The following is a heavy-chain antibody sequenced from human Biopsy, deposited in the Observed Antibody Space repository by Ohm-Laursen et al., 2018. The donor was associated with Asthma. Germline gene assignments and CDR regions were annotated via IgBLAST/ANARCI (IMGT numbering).Heavy chain of an antibody. CDR3: ARGDGAFPWVPF. CDR1: GGSISNSNYY. V-gene: IGHV4-39*07. CDR2: LHYSGSPYYT. D-gene: IGHD3-10*01. Sequence: SETLSLTCTVSGGSISNSNYYWGWIRQSPGKGLEWIGSLHYSGSPYYTFYNPSLESRVTISLDASKNQFSLHLSSVTAADTATYYCARGDGAFPWVPFWGQGILVTVSS. J-gene: IGHJ4*02.